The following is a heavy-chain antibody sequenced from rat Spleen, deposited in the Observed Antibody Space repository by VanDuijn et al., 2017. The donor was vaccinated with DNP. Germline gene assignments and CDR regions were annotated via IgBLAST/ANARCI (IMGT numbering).Heavy chain of an antibody. CDR1: GFKFNNYW. CDR3: ATQGLGY. Sequence: EVQLVESGGGLVQPGRSLKLSCEVSGFKFNNYWMSWIRQVPGKGLEWVSSIFLTSASTYYSDSVKGRFTISRDDAKNTLYLQMDSLRSEDTATYYCATQGLGYWGQGTLVTVSS. J-gene: IGHJ3*01. CDR2: IFLTSAST. V-gene: IGHV5-31*01.